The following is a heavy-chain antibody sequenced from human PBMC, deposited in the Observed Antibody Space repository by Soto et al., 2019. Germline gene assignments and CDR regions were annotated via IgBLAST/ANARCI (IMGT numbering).Heavy chain of an antibody. CDR3: VKAAALYYFDH. CDR1: GFTFNTYA. CDR2: ISATGGNT. V-gene: IGHV3-23*01. D-gene: IGHD2-2*02. Sequence: LRLSCAASGFTFNTYAMNWVRQAPGKGLEWVSSISATGGNTYYADSVEGRFTISRDNSRNTLNLQMNSLRAEDTAVYYCVKAAALYYFDHWGQGTLVTVSS. J-gene: IGHJ4*02.